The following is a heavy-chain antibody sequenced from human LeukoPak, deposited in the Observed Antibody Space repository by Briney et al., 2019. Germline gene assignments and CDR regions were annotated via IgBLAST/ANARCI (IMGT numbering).Heavy chain of an antibody. CDR3: GRLFTFFGGFIIDYFAY. D-gene: IGHD3-3*01. CDR2: IYYSGST. CDR1: GGSISSSSYY. V-gene: IGHV4-39*01. Sequence: SETLSLTCTVSGGSISSSSYYWGWIRQPPGKGLEWIGSIYYSGSTYYNPSLKSRVTISVDTSKNQFSLKLSSVTAADTAVYYWGRLFTFFGGFIIDYFAYGGRGPRAPVS. J-gene: IGHJ4*02.